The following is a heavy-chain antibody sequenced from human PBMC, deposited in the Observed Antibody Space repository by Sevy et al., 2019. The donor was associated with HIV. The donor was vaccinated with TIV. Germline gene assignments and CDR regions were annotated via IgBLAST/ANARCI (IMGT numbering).Heavy chain of an antibody. CDR1: GFTFSSYA. J-gene: IGHJ3*02. CDR2: ISYDGSNK. V-gene: IGHV3-30-3*01. CDR3: ARDTGIVRATTGGDAFDI. D-gene: IGHD1-26*01. Sequence: GGSLRLSCAASGFTFSSYAMHWVRQAPGKGLEWVAVISYDGSNKYYADSVKGRFTISRDNSKNTLYLQMNSLRAEDTAVYYCARDTGIVRATTGGDAFDIWGQGTMVTVSS.